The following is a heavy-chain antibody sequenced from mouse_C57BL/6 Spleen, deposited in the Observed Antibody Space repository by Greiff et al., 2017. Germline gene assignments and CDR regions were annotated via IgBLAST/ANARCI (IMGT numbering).Heavy chain of an antibody. Sequence: DVMLVESGEGLVKPGGSLKLSCAASGFTFSSYAMSWVRQTPEKRLEWVAYISSGGDYIYYADTVKGRFTISRDNARNTLYLQMSSLNSEDTAMYYCTRGNYGNYYFDYWGQGTTLTVSS. CDR3: TRGNYGNYYFDY. D-gene: IGHD2-1*01. V-gene: IGHV5-9-1*02. CDR1: GFTFSSYA. CDR2: ISSGGDYI. J-gene: IGHJ2*01.